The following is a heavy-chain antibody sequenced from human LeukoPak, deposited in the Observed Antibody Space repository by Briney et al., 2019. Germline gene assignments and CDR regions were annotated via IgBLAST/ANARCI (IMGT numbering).Heavy chain of an antibody. CDR2: ISYDGSNK. CDR3: AKDLALNILVGYYYYGMDV. V-gene: IGHV3-30*18. D-gene: IGHD6-6*01. Sequence: GGSLRLSCAASGFTFSSYGMHWVRQAPGKGLEWVAVISYDGSNKYYADSVKGRFTISRDNSKNTLYLQMNSLRAEDTAVYYCAKDLALNILVGYYYYGMDVWGQGTTVTVSS. J-gene: IGHJ6*02. CDR1: GFTFSSYG.